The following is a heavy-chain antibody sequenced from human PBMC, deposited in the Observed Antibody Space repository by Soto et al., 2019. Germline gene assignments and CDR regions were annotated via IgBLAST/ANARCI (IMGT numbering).Heavy chain of an antibody. V-gene: IGHV1-8*01. J-gene: IGHJ4*02. D-gene: IGHD6-19*01. Sequence: ASVKVSCKASGYTFTSYDINWVRQATGQGLEWMGWMNPNSGNTGYAQKFQGRVTMTRNTSISTAYMELSSLRSEDTAVYYCARGVDYSSGWYAQYHDYWGQGTLVTVSS. CDR2: MNPNSGNT. CDR3: ARGVDYSSGWYAQYHDY. CDR1: GYTFTSYD.